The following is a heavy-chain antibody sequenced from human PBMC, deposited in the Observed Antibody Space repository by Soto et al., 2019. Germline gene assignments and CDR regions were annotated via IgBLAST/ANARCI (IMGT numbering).Heavy chain of an antibody. CDR2: ISYDGSNK. CDR3: ARGGYSNYVPYYYYGMDV. Sequence: SLRLSCAASGFTFSSYAMHWVRQAPGKGLEWVAVISYDGSNKYYADSVKGRFTISRDNSKNTLYLQMNSLRAEDTAVYYCARGGYSNYVPYYYYGMDVWGQGTTVTVSS. J-gene: IGHJ6*02. D-gene: IGHD4-4*01. CDR1: GFTFSSYA. V-gene: IGHV3-30-3*01.